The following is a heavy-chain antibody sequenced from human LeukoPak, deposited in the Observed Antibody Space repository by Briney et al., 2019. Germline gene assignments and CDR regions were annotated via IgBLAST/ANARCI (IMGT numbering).Heavy chain of an antibody. V-gene: IGHV4-34*01. CDR3: AGQYYDFWSGYQNDY. J-gene: IGHJ4*02. CDR1: GGSFSGYY. D-gene: IGHD3-3*01. CDR2: INHSGST. Sequence: SSETLSLTCAVYGGSFSGYYWSWIRQPPGKGLEWIGEINHSGSTNYNPSLKSRVTISVDTSKNQFSLKLSSVTAADTAVYYCAGQYYDFWSGYQNDYWGQGTLVTVSS.